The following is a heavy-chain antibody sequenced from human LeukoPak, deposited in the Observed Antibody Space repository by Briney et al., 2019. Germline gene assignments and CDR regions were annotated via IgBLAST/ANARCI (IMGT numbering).Heavy chain of an antibody. CDR3: ARKHYYDSSGFFPPMDY. CDR2: IYSGGST. V-gene: IGHV3-66*01. J-gene: IGHJ4*02. CDR1: GFTVSSNS. Sequence: GGSLSLSCAASGFTVSSNSMSWVRQAPGKGLEWVTVIYSGGSTFYPDSAKGRFTISRDNSKNTLYLQMNSLRAEDTAVYYCARKHYYDSSGFFPPMDYWGQGTLVTVSS. D-gene: IGHD3-22*01.